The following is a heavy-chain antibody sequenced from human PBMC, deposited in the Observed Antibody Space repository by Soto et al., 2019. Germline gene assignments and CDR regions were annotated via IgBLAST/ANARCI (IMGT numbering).Heavy chain of an antibody. CDR2: IWYDGSNK. V-gene: IGHV3-33*01. Sequence: QVQLVESGGGVVQPGRSLRLSCAASGFTFSSYGMHWVRQAPGKGLEWVAVIWYDGSNKYYADSMKGRFTISRDNSKNTLYLQMNSVRAEDTAVYYCARDRYSSGWYDLDYWGQGTLVTVSS. D-gene: IGHD6-19*01. CDR3: ARDRYSSGWYDLDY. J-gene: IGHJ4*02. CDR1: GFTFSSYG.